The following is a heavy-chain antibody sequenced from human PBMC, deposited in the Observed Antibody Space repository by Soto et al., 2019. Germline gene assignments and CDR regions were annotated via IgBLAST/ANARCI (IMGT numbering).Heavy chain of an antibody. D-gene: IGHD2-15*01. V-gene: IGHV3-30-3*01. CDR2: ISYDGSNK. J-gene: IGHJ4*02. CDR3: ARDRAEYCSGGSCYSGIFDY. Sequence: GSLRLSCAASGFTFSSYAMHWVRQAPGKGLEWVAVISYDGSNKYYADSVKGRFTIPRDNSKNTLYLQMNSLRAEDTAVYYCARDRAEYCSGGSCYSGIFDYWGQGTLVTVSS. CDR1: GFTFSSYA.